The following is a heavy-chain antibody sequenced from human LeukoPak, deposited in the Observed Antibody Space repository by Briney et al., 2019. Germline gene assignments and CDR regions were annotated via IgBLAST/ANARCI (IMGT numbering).Heavy chain of an antibody. CDR3: AKGDKMLTWRRTYNRFDP. D-gene: IGHD3-16*01. V-gene: IGHV3-30*02. Sequence: GGSLRLSCAASGFPFSSYGMHWVRQAPGKGLDWVAFIHHDGINKYYVDSVRGRFTISRDTPKNTLYLQMNSLRAEDTAVYYCAKGDKMLTWRRTYNRFDPWGQGTLVTVSS. CDR1: GFPFSSYG. J-gene: IGHJ5*02. CDR2: IHHDGINK.